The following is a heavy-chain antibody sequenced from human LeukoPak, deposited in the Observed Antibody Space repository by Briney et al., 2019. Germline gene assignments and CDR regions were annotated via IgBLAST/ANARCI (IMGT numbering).Heavy chain of an antibody. D-gene: IGHD6-6*01. CDR3: ARGPLSSSSPLGD. V-gene: IGHV1-69*05. CDR1: GGTFSSYA. Sequence: SVKVSCKASGGTFSSYAISWVRQAPGQGLEWMGGIIPIFGTANYAQKFQGRVTMTRDTSTSTVYMELSSLRSEDTAVYYCARGPLSSSSPLGDWGQGTLVTVSS. CDR2: IIPIFGTA. J-gene: IGHJ4*02.